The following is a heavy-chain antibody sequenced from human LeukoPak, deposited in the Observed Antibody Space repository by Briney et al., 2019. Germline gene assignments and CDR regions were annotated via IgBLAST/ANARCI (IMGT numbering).Heavy chain of an antibody. CDR2: IYTSGST. J-gene: IGHJ6*02. Sequence: PSQTLSLTCTVSGGSISSGSYYWSWIRQPAGKGLEWIGRIYTSGSTNYNPSLKSRVTISVDTSKNQFSLKLSSVTAADTAVYYCARDVRSRFLEWLSYYGMDVWGQGTTVTVSS. D-gene: IGHD3-3*01. CDR1: GGSISSGSYY. V-gene: IGHV4-61*02. CDR3: ARDVRSRFLEWLSYYGMDV.